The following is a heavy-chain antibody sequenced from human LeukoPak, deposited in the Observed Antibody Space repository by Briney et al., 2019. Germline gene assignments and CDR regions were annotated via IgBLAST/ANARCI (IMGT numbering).Heavy chain of an antibody. CDR1: GGSISSYY. J-gene: IGHJ6*03. V-gene: IGHV4-4*07. Sequence: PSETLSLTCTVSGGSISSYYWSWIRQPAGKGLEWIGRIYTSGSTNYNPSLKSRVTMSVDTSKSQFSLKLSSVTAADTAVYYCARDQWFGESYYMDVWGKGTTVTISS. CDR2: IYTSGST. D-gene: IGHD3-10*01. CDR3: ARDQWFGESYYMDV.